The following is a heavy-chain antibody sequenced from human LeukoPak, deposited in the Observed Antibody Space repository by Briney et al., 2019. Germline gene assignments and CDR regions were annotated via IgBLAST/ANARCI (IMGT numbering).Heavy chain of an antibody. CDR3: ARHEGYCSGGSCYSVRWFDP. J-gene: IGHJ5*02. CDR1: GGSISSTSSY. D-gene: IGHD2-15*01. V-gene: IGHV4-39*01. CDR2: IFYSGTT. Sequence: SETLSLTCTVSGGSISSTSSYWGWIRQPPGKGLEWIGSIFYSGTTYYNPSLKSRVTISVDTSKNQFSLKLTSVTATDTSVYYCARHEGYCSGGSCYSVRWFDPWGQGTLVTVSS.